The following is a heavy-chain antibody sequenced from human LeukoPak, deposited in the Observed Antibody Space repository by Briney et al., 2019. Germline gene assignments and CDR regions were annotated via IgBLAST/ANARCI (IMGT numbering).Heavy chain of an antibody. V-gene: IGHV3-23*01. Sequence: GGSLRLSCAASGFTFSNYAMSWVRQAPGKGLEWVSAIGGSGDSTKYDDSVKGRFTISRDNSKNTLYLQLNSLRAEDTAVYYCVTHVGYYANFLDYWGQGTLVTVSS. D-gene: IGHD4-17*01. CDR2: IGGSGDST. CDR1: GFTFSNYA. J-gene: IGHJ4*02. CDR3: VTHVGYYANFLDY.